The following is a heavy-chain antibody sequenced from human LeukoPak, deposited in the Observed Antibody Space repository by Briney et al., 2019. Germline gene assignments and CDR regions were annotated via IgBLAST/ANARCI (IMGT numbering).Heavy chain of an antibody. CDR1: GDSVSRNNIA. CDR2: TYYNSQWYT. D-gene: IGHD2-2*01. J-gene: IGHJ4*02. V-gene: IGHV6-1*01. Sequence: SQTLSLTCVISGDSVSRNNIAWNWIGQSPSRGLEWLGRTYYNSQWYTDYAVSVRSRITINPDTSKNQFSLQLNSVTPEDTAVYYCARGRDVVVVPAADFDYWGQGILVTVSS. CDR3: ARGRDVVVVPAADFDY.